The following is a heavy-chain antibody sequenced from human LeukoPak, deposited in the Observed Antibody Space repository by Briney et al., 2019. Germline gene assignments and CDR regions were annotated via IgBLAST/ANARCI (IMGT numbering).Heavy chain of an antibody. D-gene: IGHD3-10*01. CDR1: GFTFSSYD. Sequence: GGSLRLSCAASGFTFSSYDMHWVRQATGKGLEWVSAIGTAGDTYYPGSVKGRFTISRENDRNSLYLQMNGLRAGDTAVYYCARRGINNAFDIWGQGTMVTVSS. V-gene: IGHV3-13*04. CDR2: IGTAGDT. CDR3: ARRGINNAFDI. J-gene: IGHJ3*02.